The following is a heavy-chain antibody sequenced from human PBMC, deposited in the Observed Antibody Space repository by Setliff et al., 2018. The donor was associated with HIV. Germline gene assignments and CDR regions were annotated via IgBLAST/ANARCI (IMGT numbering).Heavy chain of an antibody. CDR2: INHSGST. Sequence: SETLSLTCAVYGGSFSAYYWSWIRQPPGTGLEWIGEINHSGSTNYNPSLKSRVTISVDTSKNQFSLKLSSVTAADTAVYYCARERVGAYYYYGMDVWGQGTTVTVSS. V-gene: IGHV4-34*01. J-gene: IGHJ6*02. CDR3: ARERVGAYYYYGMDV. CDR1: GGSFSAYY. D-gene: IGHD1-26*01.